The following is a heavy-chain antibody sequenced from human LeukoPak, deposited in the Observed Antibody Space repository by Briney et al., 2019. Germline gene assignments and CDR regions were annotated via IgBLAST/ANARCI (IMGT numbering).Heavy chain of an antibody. CDR1: GYTFTSYA. V-gene: IGHV1-3*03. CDR3: ARDAVTTVVTRLGVYYYYYYMDV. J-gene: IGHJ6*03. Sequence: AASVKVSCKASGYTFTSYAMHWVRQAPGQRLEWMGWINAGNGNTKYSQEFQGRVTITRDTSASTAYMELSSLRSEDMAVYYCARDAVTTVVTRLGVYYYYYYMDVWGKGTAVTISS. CDR2: INAGNGNT. D-gene: IGHD4-23*01.